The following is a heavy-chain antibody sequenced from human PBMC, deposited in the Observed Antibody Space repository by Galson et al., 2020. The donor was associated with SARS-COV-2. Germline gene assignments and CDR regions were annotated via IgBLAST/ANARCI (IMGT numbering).Heavy chain of an antibody. D-gene: IGHD3-3*01. CDR3: ARERERYYYDCWSGYPGDFQH. Sequence: ASVKVSCKASGYTFTSYAMHWVRQAPGQRLEWMGWINAGNGNTKYSQKFQGRVTITRDTSASTAYMELSSLRSEDTAVYYCARERERYYYDCWSGYPGDFQHWGQGTLVTVSS. J-gene: IGHJ1*01. CDR1: GYTFTSYA. V-gene: IGHV1-3*01. CDR2: INAGNGNT.